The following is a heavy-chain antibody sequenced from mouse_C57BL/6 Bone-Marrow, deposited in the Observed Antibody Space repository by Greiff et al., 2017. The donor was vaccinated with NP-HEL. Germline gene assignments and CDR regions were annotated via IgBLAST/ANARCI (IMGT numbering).Heavy chain of an antibody. Sequence: VQGVESGAELARPGASVKLSCKASGYTFTSYGISWVKQRTGQGLEWIGEIYPRSGNTYYNEKFKGKATLTADKSSSTAYMELRSLTSEDSAVYFCARRLGFAYWGKGTLVTVSA. CDR1: GYTFTSYG. V-gene: IGHV1-81*01. J-gene: IGHJ3*01. CDR3: ARRLGFAY. CDR2: IYPRSGNT. D-gene: IGHD4-1*01.